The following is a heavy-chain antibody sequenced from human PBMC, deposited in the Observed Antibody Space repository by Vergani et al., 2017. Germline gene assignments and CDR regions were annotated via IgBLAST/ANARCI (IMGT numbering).Heavy chain of an antibody. CDR2: INPSGGST. CDR1: GYTFTNYY. Sequence: QVLLVQSGAEVKKSGASVRVSCKTSGYTFTNYYIHWVRQAPGQGLEWMGIINPSGGSTTYAQQFQGRLTMTRDTSTSTVYMDLSNLRSEDTAVYYCARPHADILPPDPRRLDYWGQGTLVTVSS. CDR3: ARPHADILPPDPRRLDY. J-gene: IGHJ4*02. V-gene: IGHV1-46*03.